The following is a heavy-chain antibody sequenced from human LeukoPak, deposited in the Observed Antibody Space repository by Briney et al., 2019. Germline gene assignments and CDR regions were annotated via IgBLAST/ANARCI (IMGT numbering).Heavy chain of an antibody. CDR1: GYTFTRYG. CDR2: ISAYNGNT. Sequence: ASVKVSCKTSGYTFTRYGISWVRQAPGQGLEWMGWISAYNGNTNYAQKLQGRVTMTTDTSTSTAYMELRSLRSDDTAVYYCARVEGVPSSSWCYAFDIWGQGTMVTVSS. J-gene: IGHJ3*02. V-gene: IGHV1-18*01. CDR3: ARVEGVPSSSWCYAFDI. D-gene: IGHD6-13*01.